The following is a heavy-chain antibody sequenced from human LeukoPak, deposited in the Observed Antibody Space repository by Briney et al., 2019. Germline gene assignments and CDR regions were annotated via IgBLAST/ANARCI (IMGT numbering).Heavy chain of an antibody. CDR1: GFTFSSYW. CDR3: AREVYCSSTSCYTGYFQH. CDR2: IKQDGSEK. V-gene: IGHV3-7*01. D-gene: IGHD2-2*02. Sequence: PGGSLRPSCAASGFTFSSYWVSWVRQAPGKGLEWVANIKQDGSEKYYVDSVKGRFTISRDNAKNSLYLQMNSLRAEDTAVYYCAREVYCSSTSCYTGYFQHWGQGTLVTVSS. J-gene: IGHJ1*01.